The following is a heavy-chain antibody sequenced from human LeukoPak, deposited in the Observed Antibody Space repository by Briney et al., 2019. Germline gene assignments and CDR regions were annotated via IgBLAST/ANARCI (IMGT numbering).Heavy chain of an antibody. CDR3: ARTYRTYYYGSGSYGGIDP. CDR1: GGSISSSSYY. V-gene: IGHV4-39*01. D-gene: IGHD3-10*01. J-gene: IGHJ5*02. Sequence: ASETLSLTCTVSGGSISSSSYYWGWIRQPPGKGLEWIGSIYYSGSTYYNPSLKSRVTISVDTSKNQFSLKLSSVTAADTAVYYCARTYRTYYYGSGSYGGIDPWGQGTLVTVSS. CDR2: IYYSGST.